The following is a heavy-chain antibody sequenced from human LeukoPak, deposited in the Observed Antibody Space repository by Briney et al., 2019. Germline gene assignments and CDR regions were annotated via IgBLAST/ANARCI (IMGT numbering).Heavy chain of an antibody. Sequence: PSETLSLTCTVSGGSISSYYWSWIRQPPGKGLEWIGYIYYSGSTNYNPSLKSRVTISVDTSKNQFSLKLSSVTAADTAVYYCARGGFLELPDYWGQGTLVTVSS. V-gene: IGHV4-59*01. J-gene: IGHJ4*02. CDR1: GGSISSYY. CDR2: IYYSGST. CDR3: ARGGFLELPDY. D-gene: IGHD1-7*01.